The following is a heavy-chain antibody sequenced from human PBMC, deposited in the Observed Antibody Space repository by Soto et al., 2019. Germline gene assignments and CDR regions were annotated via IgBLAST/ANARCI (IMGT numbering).Heavy chain of an antibody. CDR1: GFTFSSYA. V-gene: IGHV3-23*01. J-gene: IGHJ4*02. CDR2: ISGSGGST. D-gene: IGHD2-8*01. Sequence: GGSLRLSCAASGFTFSSYAMSWVRQAPGKGLEWVSAISGSGGSTYYADSVKGRFTISRDNSKNTLYLQMNSLRAEDTAVYYCAKVRGAGMVYDGLDYWGQGTLVTVSS. CDR3: AKVRGAGMVYDGLDY.